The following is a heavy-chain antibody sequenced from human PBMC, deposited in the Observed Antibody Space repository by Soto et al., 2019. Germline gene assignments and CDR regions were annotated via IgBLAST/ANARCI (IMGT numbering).Heavy chain of an antibody. Sequence: GGSLRLSCAASGFTFSSYAMSWVRQAPGKGLEWVSAISGSGGSTYYADSVKGRFTISRDNSKNTLYLQMNSLRAEDTAVYYCAKDRGSPIRSDYYFDYWGQGTLVTVSS. D-gene: IGHD1-26*01. J-gene: IGHJ4*02. V-gene: IGHV3-23*01. CDR3: AKDRGSPIRSDYYFDY. CDR2: ISGSGGST. CDR1: GFTFSSYA.